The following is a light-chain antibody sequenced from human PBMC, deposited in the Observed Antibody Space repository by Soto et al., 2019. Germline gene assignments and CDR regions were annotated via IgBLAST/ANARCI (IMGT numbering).Light chain of an antibody. Sequence: DIQMTQSPSSLSASVGDRATITCRASQSISRFLNWYQHKPGKAPELLMFAASNLESGVPSRFSGSGSGTEFTLTISSLQAEDFATYYCEQTDSTTHTFGQGTKVDIK. CDR1: QSISRF. CDR3: EQTDSTTHT. V-gene: IGKV1-39*01. J-gene: IGKJ2*01. CDR2: AAS.